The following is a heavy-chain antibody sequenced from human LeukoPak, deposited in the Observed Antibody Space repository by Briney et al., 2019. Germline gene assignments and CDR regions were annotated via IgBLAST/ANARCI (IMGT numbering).Heavy chain of an antibody. Sequence: SETLSLTCTVSAGSFNSYYWSWIRQPPGKGLEWIGYIDYSGSTTYNPSLKSRLTISVDTSKNQFSLKLNSVTAADTAVYYCARRVGVPSRGYGDHFGYYYMDVWGKGTTVTVSS. CDR3: ARRVGVPSRGYGDHFGYYYMDV. CDR1: AGSFNSYY. D-gene: IGHD4-17*01. V-gene: IGHV4-59*08. J-gene: IGHJ6*03. CDR2: IDYSGST.